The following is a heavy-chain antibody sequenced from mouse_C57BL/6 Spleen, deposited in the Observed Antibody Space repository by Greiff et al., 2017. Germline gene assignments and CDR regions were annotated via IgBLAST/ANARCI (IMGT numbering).Heavy chain of an antibody. CDR2: FHPYNDDT. Sequence: QVQLKESGAELVKPGASVKMSCKASGYTFTTYPIEWMKQNHGKSLEWIGNFHPYNDDTKYNEKFKGKATLTVEKSSSTVYLELSRLTSDDSAVYYCARGDGYYDYFDYWGQGTTLTVSS. V-gene: IGHV1-47*01. CDR1: GYTFTTYP. CDR3: ARGDGYYDYFDY. D-gene: IGHD2-3*01. J-gene: IGHJ2*01.